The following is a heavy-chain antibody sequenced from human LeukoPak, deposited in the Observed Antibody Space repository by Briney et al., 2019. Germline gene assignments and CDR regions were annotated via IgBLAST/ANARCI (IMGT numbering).Heavy chain of an antibody. CDR1: GFTFSDYY. CDR2: INHSGST. Sequence: GSLRLSCAASGFTFSDYYMSWIRQAPGKGLEWIGEINHSGSTNYNPSLKSRVTISVDTSKNQFSLKLSSVTAADTAVYYCARPSRYSGSYFFDYWGQGTLVTVSS. J-gene: IGHJ4*02. D-gene: IGHD1-26*01. V-gene: IGHV4-34*01. CDR3: ARPSRYSGSYFFDY.